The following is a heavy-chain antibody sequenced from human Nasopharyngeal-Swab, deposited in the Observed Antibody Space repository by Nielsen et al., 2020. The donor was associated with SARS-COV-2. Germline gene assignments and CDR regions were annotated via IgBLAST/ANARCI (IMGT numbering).Heavy chain of an antibody. D-gene: IGHD4-17*01. J-gene: IGHJ4*02. CDR3: ARVDGDNRVY. Sequence: WVRQAPGQGLEWMGWISSDSGSARYGQGFTGRYVLSLDTSVSTSDLQISSLRVEDTAVYYCARVDGDNRVYWGQGTLVTVSS. V-gene: IGHV7-4-1*02. CDR2: ISSDSGSA.